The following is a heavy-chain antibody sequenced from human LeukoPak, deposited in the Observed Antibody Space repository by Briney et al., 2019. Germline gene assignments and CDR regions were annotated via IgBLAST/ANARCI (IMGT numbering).Heavy chain of an antibody. V-gene: IGHV4-34*01. J-gene: IGHJ5*02. Sequence: SETLSLTCTVSGESISGFYWSWIRQPPGKGLEWIGEGNESGGTKFNPSLKSRATISADTSKNQFSLKLSSVTAADTAVYYCAKNGQSGFSFDPWGQGTLVTVSS. D-gene: IGHD2-8*01. CDR2: GNESGGT. CDR3: AKNGQSGFSFDP. CDR1: GESISGFY.